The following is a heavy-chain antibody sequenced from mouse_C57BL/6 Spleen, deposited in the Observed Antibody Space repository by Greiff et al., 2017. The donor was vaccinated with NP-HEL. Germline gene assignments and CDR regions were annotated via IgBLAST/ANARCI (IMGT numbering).Heavy chain of an antibody. Sequence: EVKLMESEGGLVQPGSSMKLSCTASGFTFSDYYMAWVRQVPEKGLEWVANINYDGSSTYYLDSLKSRFIISRDNAKNILYLQMSSLKSEDTATYYCARFFGSRIIGYFDDWGQGTTLTVSS. CDR3: ARFFGSRIIGYFDD. CDR2: INYDGSST. D-gene: IGHD1-1*01. CDR1: GFTFSDYY. V-gene: IGHV5-16*01. J-gene: IGHJ2*01.